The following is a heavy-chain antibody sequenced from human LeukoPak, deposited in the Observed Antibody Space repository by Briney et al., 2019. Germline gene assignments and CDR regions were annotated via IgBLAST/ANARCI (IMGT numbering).Heavy chain of an antibody. J-gene: IGHJ4*02. Sequence: PGGSLRLSCTGSGFPSSSYGMHWVRQTPGRGLEWVAFIRYDGKTEYYADSVKGRFTIAREDSHSTVHLHMKDLRPDDAAVYFCAKDLNTVVTQYFDSWGQGTLVSVSS. CDR3: AKDLNTVVTQYFDS. CDR1: GFPSSSYG. V-gene: IGHV3-30*02. D-gene: IGHD2-21*02. CDR2: IRYDGKTE.